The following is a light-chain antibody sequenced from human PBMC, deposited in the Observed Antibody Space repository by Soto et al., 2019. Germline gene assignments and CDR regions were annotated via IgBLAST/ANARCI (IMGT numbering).Light chain of an antibody. CDR2: DAS. CDR3: QQYDGSPRK. CDR1: HSLSSKS. J-gene: IGKJ1*01. V-gene: IGKV3-20*01. Sequence: DIVLTQSPGTLSLSPVEIAKLSFAASHSLSSKSLVWYQQKSGQTPRVLIYDASSRATGIPDRFSGSGSGTDFTLTISRLEPEDFAVYYCQQYDGSPRKCGQGTKGDIK.